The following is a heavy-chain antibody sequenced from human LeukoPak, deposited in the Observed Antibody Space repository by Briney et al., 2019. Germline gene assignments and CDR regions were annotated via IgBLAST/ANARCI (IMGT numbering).Heavy chain of an antibody. CDR3: ARHEVGAARFDP. J-gene: IGHJ5*02. V-gene: IGHV4-30-2*01. Sequence: SQTLSLTCTVSGGSISSGGYYWSWIRQPPGKGLEWIGYIYHSGSTYYNPSLKSRVTISVDRSKNQFSLKLSSVTAADTAVYYCARHEVGAARFDPWGQGTLVTVSS. CDR1: GGSISSGGYY. D-gene: IGHD2-15*01. CDR2: IYHSGST.